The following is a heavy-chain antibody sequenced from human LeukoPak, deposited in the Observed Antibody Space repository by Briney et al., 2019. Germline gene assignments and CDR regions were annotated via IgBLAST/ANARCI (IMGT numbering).Heavy chain of an antibody. D-gene: IGHD6-13*01. V-gene: IGHV3-7*01. Sequence: PGGSLRLSCAVSGFTFTSYWMNWVRQAPGKGLEWVASIRQDGGEESYVDSVKGRFTISRDNTKNSLYLQMSSLRAEDTAVYYCARDGTAAGLYFDLWGPGTLATVSS. CDR3: ARDGTAAGLYFDL. CDR2: IRQDGGEE. J-gene: IGHJ4*01. CDR1: GFTFTSYW.